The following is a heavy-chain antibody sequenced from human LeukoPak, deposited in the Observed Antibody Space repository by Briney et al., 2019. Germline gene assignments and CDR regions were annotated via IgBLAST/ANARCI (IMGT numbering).Heavy chain of an antibody. CDR3: ARRPFSWFDP. Sequence: PSETLSLTCSVSGYSITSGYYWGWIRQPPGKGLEWIGLIYYSGSTNYNPSLRSRVTMSVDASKNQVSLKLSSVTAADTAVYYCARRPFSWFDPWGQGTLVTVSS. D-gene: IGHD2/OR15-2a*01. CDR2: IYYSGST. J-gene: IGHJ5*02. V-gene: IGHV4-38-2*02. CDR1: GYSITSGYY.